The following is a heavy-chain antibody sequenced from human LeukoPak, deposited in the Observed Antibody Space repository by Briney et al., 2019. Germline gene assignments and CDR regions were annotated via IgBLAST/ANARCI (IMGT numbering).Heavy chain of an antibody. CDR1: GGTFSSYA. J-gene: IGHJ4*02. CDR2: IIPIFGTA. D-gene: IGHD4-17*01. V-gene: IGHV1-69*13. CDR3: ARDGVAGDYGY. Sequence: SVKVSCKASGGTFSSYAIRWVRQAPGQGLEWMGGIIPIFGTANYAQKFQGRVTITADESTNTAYMELSSLRAEDTAVYYCARDGVAGDYGYWGQGTLVTVCS.